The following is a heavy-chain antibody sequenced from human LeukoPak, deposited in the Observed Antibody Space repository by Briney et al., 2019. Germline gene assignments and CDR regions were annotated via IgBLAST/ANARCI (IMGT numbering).Heavy chain of an antibody. CDR3: ARCHKSLKSKQLAFDY. CDR2: INHSGST. V-gene: IGHV4-34*01. J-gene: IGHJ4*02. D-gene: IGHD6-13*01. CDR1: GGSFSGYY. Sequence: SETLSLTCAVYGGSFSGYYWSWIRQPPGKGLEWIGEINHSGSTNYNPSLKSRVTISVDTSKNQFSLKLSSVTAADTAVYYCARCHKSLKSKQLAFDYWGQGTLVTVSS.